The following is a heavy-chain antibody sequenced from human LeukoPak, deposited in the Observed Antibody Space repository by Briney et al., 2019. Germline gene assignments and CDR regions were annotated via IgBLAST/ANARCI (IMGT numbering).Heavy chain of an antibody. V-gene: IGHV3-64*04. CDR2: ISPDGRAT. J-gene: IGHJ4*02. CDR3: ARHPERDYDY. CDR1: GFIFSYYS. Sequence: PGGSLRLSCAASGFIFSYYSMHWVRQAPGKGLEYVSVISPDGRATYYTNSVKGRFTISRDNAKNSLYLQMNSLRAEDTAVYYCARHPERDYDYWGQGTLVTVSS. D-gene: IGHD4-11*01.